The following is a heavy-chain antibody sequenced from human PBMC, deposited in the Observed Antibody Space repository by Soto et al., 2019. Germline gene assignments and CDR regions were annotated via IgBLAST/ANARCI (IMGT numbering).Heavy chain of an antibody. CDR2: IWYDGSNK. CDR1: GFTFSSYG. Sequence: QVQLVESGGGVVQPGRSLRLSCAASGFTFSSYGMHWFRQAPGKGLEWVAVIWYDGSNKYYADSVKGRFTISRDNSKNTLYLQMNSLRAEDTAVYYCARDGQSLAVADYFDYWGQGTLVTVSS. D-gene: IGHD6-19*01. J-gene: IGHJ4*02. V-gene: IGHV3-33*01. CDR3: ARDGQSLAVADYFDY.